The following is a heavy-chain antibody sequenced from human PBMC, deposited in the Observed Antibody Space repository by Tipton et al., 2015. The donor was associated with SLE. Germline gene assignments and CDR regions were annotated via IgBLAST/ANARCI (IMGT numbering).Heavy chain of an antibody. J-gene: IGHJ4*02. V-gene: IGHV4-30-4*08. D-gene: IGHD4-11*01. CDR3: ARESKYSNYLYYFDY. CDR1: GGSISSGDYY. Sequence: LRLSCTVSGGSISSGDYYWSWIRQPPGRGLEWIGYIYYSGSTYYNPSLKSRVTISVDTSKNQFSLKLSSVTAADTAVYYCARESKYSNYLYYFDYWGQGTLVTVSS. CDR2: IYYSGST.